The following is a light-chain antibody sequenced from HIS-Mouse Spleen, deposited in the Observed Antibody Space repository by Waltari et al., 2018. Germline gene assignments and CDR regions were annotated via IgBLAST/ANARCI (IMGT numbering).Light chain of an antibody. CDR1: ALPEKY. V-gene: IGLV3-10*01. Sequence: SYELTQPTSVSVSPGQTTRITCSGDALPEKYAYWYQQKSGQAPVLVIYEDSKRPSGIPERFSGSSSGTMATLTISGAQVEDEADYYCYSTDSSGNHRVFGGGTKLTVL. CDR3: YSTDSSGNHRV. J-gene: IGLJ2*01. CDR2: EDS.